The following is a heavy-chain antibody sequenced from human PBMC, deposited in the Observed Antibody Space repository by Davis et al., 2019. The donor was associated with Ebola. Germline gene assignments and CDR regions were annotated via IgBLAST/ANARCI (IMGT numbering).Heavy chain of an antibody. Sequence: PGGSLRLSCAASGFTFTKYAMNWVRQAPGKGLEWVGRIKSLRDGGTVNYATAVKGRFIISRDDSQNTLTLQMNSLRTEDSAVYYCATLVALRFPDQWGQGTLVIVSS. CDR3: ATLVALRFPDQ. J-gene: IGHJ4*02. D-gene: IGHD3-3*01. CDR1: GFTFTKYA. V-gene: IGHV3-15*01. CDR2: IKSLRDGGTV.